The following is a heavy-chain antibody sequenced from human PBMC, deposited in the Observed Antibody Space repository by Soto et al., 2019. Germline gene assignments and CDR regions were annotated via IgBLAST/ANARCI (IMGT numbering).Heavy chain of an antibody. Sequence: GGSLRLSCAASGFTFSSYAMSWVRQAPGKGPEWVSAISGSGGSTYYADSVKGRFTISRDNSKNTLYLQMNSLRAEDTAVYYCANDPLYHYASSDRGPFSYWGQGPLVTVSS. D-gene: IGHD3-22*01. V-gene: IGHV3-23*01. J-gene: IGHJ4*02. CDR3: ANDPLYHYASSDRGPFSY. CDR1: GFTFSSYA. CDR2: ISGSGGST.